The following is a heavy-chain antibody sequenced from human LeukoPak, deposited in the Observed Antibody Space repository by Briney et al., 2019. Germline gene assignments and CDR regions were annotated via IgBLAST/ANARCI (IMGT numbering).Heavy chain of an antibody. CDR2: IYPGDSDT. J-gene: IGHJ4*02. CDR1: GYSFTSYR. V-gene: IGHV5-51*01. CDR3: ARRARDGYNNYYFDY. Sequence: GESLKISCKGSGYSFTSYRIGWVRQMPGKGLEWMGIIYPGDSDTRYSPSFQGQVTISADKSISTAYLQWSSLKASDTAMYYCARRARDGYNNYYFDYWGQGTLVTVSS. D-gene: IGHD5-24*01.